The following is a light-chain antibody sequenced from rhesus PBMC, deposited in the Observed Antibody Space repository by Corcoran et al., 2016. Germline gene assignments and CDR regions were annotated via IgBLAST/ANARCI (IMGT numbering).Light chain of an antibody. CDR3: QQHNTNPFT. Sequence: DIQMTQSPSSLSASVGDRVTINCQASQGISNWLAWYQQKPGKAPKLLIYAASNLQSGVPSRFSGSGSGTEFTLTISSLQPEDVATYYGQQHNTNPFTFGPGTKLDIK. J-gene: IGKJ3*01. CDR2: AAS. V-gene: IGKV1-18*01. CDR1: QGISNW.